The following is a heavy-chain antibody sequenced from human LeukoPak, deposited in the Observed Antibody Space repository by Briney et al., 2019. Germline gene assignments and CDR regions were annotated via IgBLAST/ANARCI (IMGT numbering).Heavy chain of an antibody. J-gene: IGHJ3*02. D-gene: IGHD6-19*01. CDR3: AKDRRSSGWYDAFDI. Sequence: PGGSLRLSCAASGFTFDDYAMHWVRHAPGKGLEWVSGISWNSGSIGYADSVKGRFTISRDNAKNSLYLQMNSLRAEDTALYYCAKDRRSSGWYDAFDIWGQGTMVTVSS. CDR1: GFTFDDYA. CDR2: ISWNSGSI. V-gene: IGHV3-9*01.